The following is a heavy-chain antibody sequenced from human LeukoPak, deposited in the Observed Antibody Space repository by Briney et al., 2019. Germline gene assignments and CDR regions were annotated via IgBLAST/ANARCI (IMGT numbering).Heavy chain of an antibody. CDR2: IYYSGST. Sequence: SETLSLTCTVSGGSISSSSYYWGWIRQPPGKGLEWIGNIYYSGSTYYNPSLKSRVTISVDTSKNQFALKRSSVTAADTAVYYCARGGRRIYCSSTSCYRPLKYNWFDPWGQGTLVTVSS. CDR3: ARGGRRIYCSSTSCYRPLKYNWFDP. V-gene: IGHV4-39*06. CDR1: GGSISSSSYY. D-gene: IGHD2-2*02. J-gene: IGHJ5*02.